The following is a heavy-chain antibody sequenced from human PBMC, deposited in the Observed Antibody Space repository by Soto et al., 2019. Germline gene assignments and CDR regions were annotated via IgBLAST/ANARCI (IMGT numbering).Heavy chain of an antibody. CDR1: GGSMSNFY. CDR3: ARGYYFDD. J-gene: IGHJ4*02. Sequence: SETLSLTCTVSGGSMSNFYWSWIRQSPGKGLEWIGYIYYSGSTNYNPSLKSRVTISVDTSKNQFSLKLSSVTAADTAVYYCARGYYFDDWGQGTLVTVSS. V-gene: IGHV4-59*01. CDR2: IYYSGST.